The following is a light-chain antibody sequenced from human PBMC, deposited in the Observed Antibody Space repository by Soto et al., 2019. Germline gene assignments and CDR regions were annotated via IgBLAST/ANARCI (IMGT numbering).Light chain of an antibody. CDR1: QSISSY. CDR2: PAS. CDR3: QQSYSTPPT. Sequence: DIQMTQSPSSLSASVGDRVTITCRASQSISSYLNWYQQNPGKAPKLLIYPASSLQSGVPSRFSVSGSGTDFTLTISSLQPEDFATYYCQQSYSTPPTFGQGTKLEIK. V-gene: IGKV1-39*01. J-gene: IGKJ2*01.